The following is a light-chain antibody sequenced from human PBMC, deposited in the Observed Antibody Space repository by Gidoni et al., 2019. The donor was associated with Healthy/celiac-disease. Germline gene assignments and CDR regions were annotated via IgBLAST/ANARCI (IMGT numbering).Light chain of an antibody. CDR3: QQRSNWPPRT. V-gene: IGKV3-11*01. CDR2: DAS. CDR1: QSVSSY. Sequence: EIVFTHSPATLSLSPGERATLACRASQSVSSYLAWYQQKPGQAPRLLIYDASNRATGIPARFSGSGSGTDVTLTISSLEPADYSVYYCQQRSNWPPRTFGGGTKVEIK. J-gene: IGKJ4*01.